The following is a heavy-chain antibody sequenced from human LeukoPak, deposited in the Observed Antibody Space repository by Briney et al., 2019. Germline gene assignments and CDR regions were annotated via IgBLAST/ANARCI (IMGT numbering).Heavy chain of an antibody. Sequence: QPGGSLRLPCAASGFSFSSYGMSWVRQAPGKGLEWVSVIYSGGSTYYADSVKGRFTISRDNSKNTLYLQMNSLRAEDTAVYYCARGSRDSSGYYSIYFVYWGQGTLVTVSS. J-gene: IGHJ4*02. CDR3: ARGSRDSSGYYSIYFVY. CDR1: GFSFSSYG. CDR2: IYSGGST. V-gene: IGHV3-66*02. D-gene: IGHD3-22*01.